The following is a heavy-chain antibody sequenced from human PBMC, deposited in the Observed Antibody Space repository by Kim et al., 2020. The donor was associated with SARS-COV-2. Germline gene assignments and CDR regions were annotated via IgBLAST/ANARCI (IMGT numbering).Heavy chain of an antibody. J-gene: IGHJ6*01. D-gene: IGHD2-2*01. V-gene: IGHV3-64*01. CDR2: LSSNGGST. Sequence: GGSLRLSCAASGFTFSSYAMHWVRQAPGKGLEYVSALSSNGGSTYYANSVKGRFTICRDNAKNTPYLQMGSLRAEDVVVYYCAREAIVVAPVATCDYY. CDR1: GFTFSSYA. CDR3: AREAIVVAPVATCDYY.